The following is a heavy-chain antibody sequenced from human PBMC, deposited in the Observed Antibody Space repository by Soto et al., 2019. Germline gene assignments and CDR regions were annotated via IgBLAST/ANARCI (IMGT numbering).Heavy chain of an antibody. J-gene: IGHJ6*03. V-gene: IGHV3-66*01. CDR1: GFTVSSNY. CDR2: IYSGGST. Sequence: GGSLRLSCAASGFTVSSNYMSWVRQAPGNGLEWVSVIYSGGSTYYADSVKGRFTISRDNSKNTLYLQMNSLRAEDTAVYYCASAHYYYYYMDVWGKGTTVTVSS. CDR3: ASAHYYYYYMDV.